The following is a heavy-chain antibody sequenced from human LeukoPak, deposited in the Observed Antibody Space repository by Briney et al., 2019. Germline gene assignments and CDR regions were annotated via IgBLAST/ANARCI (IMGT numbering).Heavy chain of an antibody. D-gene: IGHD3-22*01. J-gene: IGHJ4*02. CDR2: ISTSSSDI. V-gene: IGHV3-21*01. CDR1: GFTFSSYR. CDR3: ATTYYYDSSGHLFDY. Sequence: GGSVRLSCAASGFTFSSYRMNWVRQAPGKGLEWVSSISTSSSDISYADSLKGRFAISRDNANNSQYLQMNSLRAEDTAVYYCATTYYYDSSGHLFDYWAQGPLVTVSS.